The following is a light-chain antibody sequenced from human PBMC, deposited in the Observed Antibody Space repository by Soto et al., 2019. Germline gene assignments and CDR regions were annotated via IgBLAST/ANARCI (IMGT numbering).Light chain of an antibody. J-gene: IGKJ4*01. Sequence: DIQMTQSPSSVSASVGDRVTITCWASQDISHCLAWHQQKPGEAPKLLIYSATTLHSGVPSRFSGSGSGTDFTLTINSLQPEDFATYFCLQGHTFPLTFGGGTKVEIK. CDR3: LQGHTFPLT. CDR1: QDISHC. CDR2: SAT. V-gene: IGKV1-12*01.